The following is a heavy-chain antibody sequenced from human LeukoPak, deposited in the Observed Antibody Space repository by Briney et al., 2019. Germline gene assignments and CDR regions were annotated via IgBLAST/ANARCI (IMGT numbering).Heavy chain of an antibody. CDR1: GGIFTRYT. D-gene: IGHD5-12*01. J-gene: IGHJ4*02. CDR2: VVPLLGIA. Sequence: SVKVSCTASGGIFTRYTIRRVRQAPGQGPEWGGRVVPLLGIANYAQKFQGRVPIVAEKSTRTVYMQLGEPTSEDTGIYYLVRDDADSAYVAGDYWGQGTLVTVS. V-gene: IGHV1-69*04. CDR3: VRDDADSAYVAGDY.